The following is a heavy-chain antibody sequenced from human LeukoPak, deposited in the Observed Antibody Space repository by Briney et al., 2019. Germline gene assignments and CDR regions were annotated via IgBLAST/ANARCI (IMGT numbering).Heavy chain of an antibody. Sequence: SETLSLTCTVSGGSISSYYWSWIRQPPGKGLEWIGYIYYSGSTNYNPSLKSRVTISVDTSKNQFSLKLSSVTAADTAVYYCARGGSSGGNKRSFDYGAQGTRVTVSS. CDR2: IYYSGST. J-gene: IGHJ4*02. V-gene: IGHV4-59*01. CDR1: GGSISSYY. CDR3: ARGGSSGGNKRSFDY. D-gene: IGHD6-19*01.